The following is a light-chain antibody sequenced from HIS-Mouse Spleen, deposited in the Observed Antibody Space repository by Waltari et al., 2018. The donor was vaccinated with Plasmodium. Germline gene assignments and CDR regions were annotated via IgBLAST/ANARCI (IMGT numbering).Light chain of an antibody. Sequence: SYELTQPPSVSVSPGQTARITCSGAALPKQYAYWYQQKPGQAPVRVIYKDSERPSGIPERFSGSSSGTTVTLTISGVQAEDEADYYCQSADSSGTYRVFGGGTKLTVL. V-gene: IGLV3-25*03. J-gene: IGLJ2*01. CDR3: QSADSSGTYRV. CDR1: ALPKQY. CDR2: KDS.